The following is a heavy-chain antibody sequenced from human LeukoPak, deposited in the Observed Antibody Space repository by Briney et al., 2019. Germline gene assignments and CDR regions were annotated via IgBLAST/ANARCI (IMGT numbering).Heavy chain of an antibody. CDR3: APLVVDTSLVLDGFDI. Sequence: GGSLRLSCEASGFTLSSHGTDLVRQAPGKGLEWVSGIVASGTRTHYADSVKGRFTISRDNSKKTVYLQMNSLRAEDTAVYYCAPLVVDTSLVLDGFDIWGQGAMVTVS. J-gene: IGHJ3*02. V-gene: IGHV3-23*01. CDR2: IVASGTRT. CDR1: GFTLSSHG. D-gene: IGHD5-18*01.